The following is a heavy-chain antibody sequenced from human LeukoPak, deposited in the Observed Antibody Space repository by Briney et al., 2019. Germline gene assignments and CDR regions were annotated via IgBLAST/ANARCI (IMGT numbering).Heavy chain of an antibody. D-gene: IGHD6-25*01. CDR3: ARDHPSGGLGHWFDP. Sequence: SETLSLTCTVSGGSISSYYWSWIRQPAGKGLEWIGRIYTSGSTNYNPSLKSRVTISVDTSKNQFSLKLSSVTAADTAVYYCARDHPSGGLGHWFDPWGQGTLVTVSS. CDR2: IYTSGST. CDR1: GGSISSYY. J-gene: IGHJ5*02. V-gene: IGHV4-4*07.